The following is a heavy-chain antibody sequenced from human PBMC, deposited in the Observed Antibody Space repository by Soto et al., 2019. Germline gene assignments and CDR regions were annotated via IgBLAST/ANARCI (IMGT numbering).Heavy chain of an antibody. D-gene: IGHD6-19*01. CDR2: ISGSGNST. CDR1: GFTFSSYT. J-gene: IGHJ4*02. CDR3: AKSGPVTGPFDF. Sequence: GGSLRLSCAASGFTFSSYTMSWVRRAPGKGLEWVSEISGSGNSTNYADSVKGRFTFSRDNSKNTLYLQMNSLRAEDTAVYYCAKSGPVTGPFDFWGQGTLVTVSS. V-gene: IGHV3-23*01.